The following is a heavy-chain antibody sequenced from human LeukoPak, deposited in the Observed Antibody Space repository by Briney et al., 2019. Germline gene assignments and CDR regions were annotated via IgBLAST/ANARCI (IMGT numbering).Heavy chain of an antibody. CDR1: GYTFTSYD. CDR3: ARRQLAARRPYYFDY. J-gene: IGHJ4*02. V-gene: IGHV1-8*01. D-gene: IGHD6-6*01. CDR2: MNPNSGNT. Sequence: ATVKVSCKASGYTFTSYDINWVRQATGQGLEWMGWMNPNSGNTGYAQKFQGRVTMTRNASISTAYMELSSLRSEDTAVYYCARRQLAARRPYYFDYWGQGTLVTVSS.